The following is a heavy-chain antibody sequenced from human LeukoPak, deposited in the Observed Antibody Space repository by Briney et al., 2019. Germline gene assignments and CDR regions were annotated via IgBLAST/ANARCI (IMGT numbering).Heavy chain of an antibody. CDR1: GFTFSSYA. J-gene: IGHJ4*02. CDR2: ISGSGGST. CDR3: AKERSRITIFGVVIIPAEFDY. D-gene: IGHD3-3*01. Sequence: GWSLRLSCAASGFTFSSYAMSWVRQAPGKGLEWVSAISGSGGSTYYADSVKGRFTISRDNSKNTLYLQMNSLRAEDTAVYYCAKERSRITIFGVVIIPAEFDYWGQGTLVTVSS. V-gene: IGHV3-23*01.